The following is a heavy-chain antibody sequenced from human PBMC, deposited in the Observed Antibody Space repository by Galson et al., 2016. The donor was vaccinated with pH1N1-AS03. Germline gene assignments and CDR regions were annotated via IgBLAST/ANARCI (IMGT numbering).Heavy chain of an antibody. CDR1: GYTFTSHR. J-gene: IGHJ4*02. V-gene: IGHV7-4-1*01. Sequence: SVKVSCKASGYTFTSHRIIWVRQAPGQGLDCMGWLTTSTGAPTYAQGFTGHFAFSLDTSVSTAYLQIDSLKADDTAVYSCARGHMSLSGFWDSWGQGTLVTVSS. CDR3: ARGHMSLSGFWDS. CDR2: LTTSTGAP. D-gene: IGHD3-9*01.